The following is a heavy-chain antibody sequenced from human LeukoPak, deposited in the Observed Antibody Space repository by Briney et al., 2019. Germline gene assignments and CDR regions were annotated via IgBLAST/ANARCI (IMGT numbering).Heavy chain of an antibody. Sequence: GRSLRLSCAASGFTFSSYAMHWVRQAPGKGLEWVAVISYDGSNKYYADSVKGRFTISRDNSKNTLYLQMNSLRAEDTAVYYCARDRGGDSLDYWGQGTLVTVSS. CDR1: GFTFSSYA. V-gene: IGHV3-30-3*01. D-gene: IGHD2-21*02. CDR2: ISYDGSNK. CDR3: ARDRGGDSLDY. J-gene: IGHJ4*02.